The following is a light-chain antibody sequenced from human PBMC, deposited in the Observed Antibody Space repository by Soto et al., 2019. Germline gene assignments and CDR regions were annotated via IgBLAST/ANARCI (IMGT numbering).Light chain of an antibody. CDR2: DTS. Sequence: QAVVTQEPSLTVSPGGPVTLTCGSSTGPVTSSNYPYWFQQKPGQAPRTLIYDTSNKHSWTPARFSGSLLGGKAALTLSGAQPEDEADYYCLVSYSGEEIFGGGTQLTVL. V-gene: IGLV7-46*01. CDR3: LVSYSGEEI. CDR1: TGPVTSSNY. J-gene: IGLJ2*01.